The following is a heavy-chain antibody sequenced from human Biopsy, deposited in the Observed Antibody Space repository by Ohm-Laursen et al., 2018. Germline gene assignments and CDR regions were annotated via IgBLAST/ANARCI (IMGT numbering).Heavy chain of an antibody. J-gene: IGHJ4*02. D-gene: IGHD1-26*01. CDR3: ARVGVGAPSIDYFDS. V-gene: IGHV4-59*07. Sequence: SDTLSLTCTVSGGSIGSFLWSWIRQPPGKGLEWIGYIYYSGSTNYNPSLKSRVTISVDRSKNHFSLELSSVTAADTAVYYCARVGVGAPSIDYFDSWGQGALVTVSS. CDR1: GGSIGSFL. CDR2: IYYSGST.